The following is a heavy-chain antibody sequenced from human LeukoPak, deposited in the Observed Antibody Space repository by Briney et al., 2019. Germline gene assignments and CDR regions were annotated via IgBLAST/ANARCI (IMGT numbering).Heavy chain of an antibody. Sequence: GGSLRLSCTTSGFTFTSHGMSCVRQAPGKGLEWVSAMSGIGGSTYYADSLKGRFTISRDISKNTLYMQMTSLTAEDTALYYCAKRYCSGGSCYSGLDFWGQGTLVTVSS. CDR1: GFTFTSHG. CDR3: AKRYCSGGSCYSGLDF. J-gene: IGHJ4*02. V-gene: IGHV3-23*01. CDR2: MSGIGGST. D-gene: IGHD2-15*01.